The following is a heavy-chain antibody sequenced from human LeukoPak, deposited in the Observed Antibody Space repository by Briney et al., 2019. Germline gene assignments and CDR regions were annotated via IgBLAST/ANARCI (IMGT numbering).Heavy chain of an antibody. CDR2: IYSGGST. CDR3: ARGVEMATRFDY. CDR1: GFTVSSNY. Sequence: PGGSLRLSCAASGFTVSSNYMSWVRQAPGKGLEWISVIYSGGSTYYADSVKGRFTISRDNSKNTLYLQMNSLRAEDTAVYYCARGVEMATRFDYWGQGTLVTVSS. V-gene: IGHV3-66*01. J-gene: IGHJ4*02. D-gene: IGHD5-24*01.